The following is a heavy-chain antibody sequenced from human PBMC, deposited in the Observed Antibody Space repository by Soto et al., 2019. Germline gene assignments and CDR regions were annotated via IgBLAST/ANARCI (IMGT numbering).Heavy chain of an antibody. CDR2: IYYSGST. Sequence: SETLSLTCTVSGGSISSYHWNWIRQPPGKGLEWIGYIYYSGSTNYNPSLKSRVTISVDTSKNQFSLKLSSVTAADRAVYYCAADTGSCGGGSCSIEYFERWGQGTLVDVSS. CDR3: AADTGSCGGGSCSIEYFER. J-gene: IGHJ1*01. D-gene: IGHD2-15*01. CDR1: GGSISSYH. V-gene: IGHV4-59*01.